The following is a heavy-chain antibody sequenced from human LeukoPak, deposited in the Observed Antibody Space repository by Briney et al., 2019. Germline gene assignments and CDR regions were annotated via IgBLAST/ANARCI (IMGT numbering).Heavy chain of an antibody. V-gene: IGHV3-21*01. CDR3: ARATENYDSSGHVTWYFDY. Sequence: PGGSLRLSCAASGFTFSSYSMNWVRQAPGKGLELVSSISSSSSYIYYADSVKGRFTISRDNAKNSLYLQMNSLRAEDTAVYYCARATENYDSSGHVTWYFDYWGQGTLVTVSS. D-gene: IGHD3-22*01. CDR2: ISSSSSYI. J-gene: IGHJ4*02. CDR1: GFTFSSYS.